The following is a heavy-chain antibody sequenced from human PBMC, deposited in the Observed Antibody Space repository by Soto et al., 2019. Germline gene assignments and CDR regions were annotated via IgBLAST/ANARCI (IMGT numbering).Heavy chain of an antibody. CDR3: ARVNTVPRWSFYFMDV. J-gene: IGHJ6*03. CDR1: GFIFISYG. V-gene: IGHV3-33*01. CDR2: IWYDGSNK. Sequence: GGALRLSCAASGFIFISYGMHWVRQAPGKGLEWVAVIWYDGSNKYYADSVKGRFTISRDNAKNSLFLQMDGLRAEDTAVYYCARVNTVPRWSFYFMDVWGKGTTVTVSS. D-gene: IGHD4-17*01.